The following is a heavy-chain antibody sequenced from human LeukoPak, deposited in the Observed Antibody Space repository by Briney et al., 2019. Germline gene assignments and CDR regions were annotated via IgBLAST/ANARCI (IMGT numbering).Heavy chain of an antibody. Sequence: PGGSLRLSCAASGFTFSNYEMNWVRQAPGKGLEWVSYISSSGSTIYHADSVKGRFTISRDNAKNSLYLQMNSLRAEDTAVYYCARDDSYGLDYWGQGTRVTVSS. J-gene: IGHJ4*02. CDR3: ARDDSYGLDY. CDR2: ISSSGSTI. V-gene: IGHV3-48*03. CDR1: GFTFSNYE. D-gene: IGHD5-18*01.